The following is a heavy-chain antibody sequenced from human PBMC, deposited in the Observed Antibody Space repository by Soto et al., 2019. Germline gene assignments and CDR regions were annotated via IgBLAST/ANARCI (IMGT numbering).Heavy chain of an antibody. V-gene: IGHV3-33*01. J-gene: IGHJ4*02. D-gene: IGHD2-15*01. Sequence: QVQLVESGGGVVQPGRSLRLSCAASGFTFSSYGMHWVRQAPGKGLEWVAVIWYDGSNKYYADSVKGRFTISRDNSKTTLYLTMNRLRAEDTAVYYCARDAGYCSGGSCYSVPDYWGQGTLVTVSS. CDR2: IWYDGSNK. CDR1: GFTFSSYG. CDR3: ARDAGYCSGGSCYSVPDY.